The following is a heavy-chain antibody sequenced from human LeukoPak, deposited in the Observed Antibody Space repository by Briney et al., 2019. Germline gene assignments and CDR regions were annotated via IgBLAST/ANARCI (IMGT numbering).Heavy chain of an antibody. Sequence: SGTLSLTCAVYGGSFSGYYWSWIRQPPGKGLEWIGEINHSGSTNYNPSLKSRVTISVDTSKNQFSLKLSSVTAADTAVYYCARGSAGGYSLSYTPDYWGQGTLVTVSS. V-gene: IGHV4-34*01. CDR3: ARGSAGGYSLSYTPDY. CDR1: GGSFSGYY. CDR2: INHSGST. J-gene: IGHJ4*02. D-gene: IGHD5-18*01.